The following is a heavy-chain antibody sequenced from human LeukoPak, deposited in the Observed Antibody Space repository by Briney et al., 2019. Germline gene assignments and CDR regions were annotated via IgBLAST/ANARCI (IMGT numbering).Heavy chain of an antibody. V-gene: IGHV4-61*02. CDR1: GGSISSGSYY. CDR2: IYTSGST. D-gene: IGHD2-15*01. J-gene: IGHJ5*02. CDR3: ARDLRYCSGGRCSGWFDP. Sequence: PSETLSLTCTVSGGSISSGSYYWSWIRQPAGKGLEWIGRIYTSGSTNYNPSLKSRVTISVDTSKNQFSLKLSSVTAADTAVYYCARDLRYCSGGRCSGWFDPWGQGTLVTVSS.